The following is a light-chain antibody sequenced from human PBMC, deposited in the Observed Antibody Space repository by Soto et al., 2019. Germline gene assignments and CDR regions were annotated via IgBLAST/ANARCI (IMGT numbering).Light chain of an antibody. CDR3: QQYNSYSPFT. CDR2: KAS. Sequence: DIQMTQSPSTLSASVGDRVTITCRASQSISSWLAWYQQKAGKAPRLLIYKASTLEREVPSRFSGSGSGTEFPLTISSLQRDDFATYYCQQYNSYSPFTFGQGTKLEI. J-gene: IGKJ2*01. CDR1: QSISSW. V-gene: IGKV1-5*03.